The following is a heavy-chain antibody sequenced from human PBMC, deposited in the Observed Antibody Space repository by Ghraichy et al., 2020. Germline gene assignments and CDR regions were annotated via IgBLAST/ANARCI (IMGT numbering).Heavy chain of an antibody. CDR3: ASVTSGAFDI. Sequence: SETLSLTCTVSGGSRSSGFYYWSWIRQHPGKGLEWIGYIYSSGGTYYNPSLRSRVTISLDTSKTQVSLKLYSVTVADTAVYYCASVTSGAFDIWGQGTMVTISS. J-gene: IGHJ3*02. D-gene: IGHD4-17*01. V-gene: IGHV4-31*03. CDR1: GGSRSSGFYY. CDR2: IYSSGGT.